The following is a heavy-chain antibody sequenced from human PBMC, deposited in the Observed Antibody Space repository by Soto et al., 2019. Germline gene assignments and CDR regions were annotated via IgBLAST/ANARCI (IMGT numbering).Heavy chain of an antibody. D-gene: IGHD3-22*01. CDR3: ARDYYYDSSGYYAGFDY. CDR2: ISSSSSYI. Sequence: PGGSLRLSCAASGFTFSSYSMNWVRQAPWKGLEWVSSISSSSSYIYYADSVKGRFTISRDNAKNSLYLQMNSLRAEDTAVYYCARDYYYDSSGYYAGFDYWGQGTLVTVSS. J-gene: IGHJ4*02. V-gene: IGHV3-21*01. CDR1: GFTFSSYS.